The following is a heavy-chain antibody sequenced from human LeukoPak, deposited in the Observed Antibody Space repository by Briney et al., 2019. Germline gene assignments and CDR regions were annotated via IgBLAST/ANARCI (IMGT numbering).Heavy chain of an antibody. D-gene: IGHD1-26*01. CDR1: GFTFSSYS. Sequence: GGSLRLSCAASGFTFSSYSMNWVRQAPGKGLEWVSYISSSSSTIYYADSVKGRFTISRDNAKNSLYLQMNSLRAEDTAVYYCARDRGGVGATKPFDYWGQGTLVTVSS. J-gene: IGHJ4*02. CDR3: ARDRGGVGATKPFDY. V-gene: IGHV3-48*01. CDR2: ISSSSSTI.